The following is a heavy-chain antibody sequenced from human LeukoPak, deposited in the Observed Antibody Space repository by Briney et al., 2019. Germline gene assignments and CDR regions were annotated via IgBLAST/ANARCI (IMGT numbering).Heavy chain of an antibody. D-gene: IGHD5-12*01. J-gene: IGHJ5*02. V-gene: IGHV3-30*02. CDR1: GFNFINYG. Sequence: GGSLRLSRAASGFNFINYGMHWVRQAPGKGLEWVAFIRYDGSQKYYADSVKGRFTISRDNSKNTLYLEMNGLRRDDTAVYYCANVVATYAWGQGTLVTVSS. CDR3: ANVVATYA. CDR2: IRYDGSQK.